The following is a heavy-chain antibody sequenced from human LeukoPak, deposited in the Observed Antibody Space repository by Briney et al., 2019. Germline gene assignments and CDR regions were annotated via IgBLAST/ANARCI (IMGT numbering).Heavy chain of an antibody. D-gene: IGHD2-15*01. CDR1: GYSFTSYW. Sequence: GESLKISCKGSGYSFTSYWIGWVRQMPGKGLEWMGIIYPGDSDTRYSPSFQGQVTISADKSISTAYLQWSSLKASDTAMYYCARRATRSGGKSNFMDVWGQGTTVTVSS. CDR3: ARRATRSGGKSNFMDV. J-gene: IGHJ6*02. CDR2: IYPGDSDT. V-gene: IGHV5-51*01.